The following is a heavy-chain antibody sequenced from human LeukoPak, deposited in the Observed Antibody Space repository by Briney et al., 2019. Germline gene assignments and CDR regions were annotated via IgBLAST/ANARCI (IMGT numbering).Heavy chain of an antibody. J-gene: IGHJ6*02. CDR3: AREGYSSSWSDYYYYGMDV. D-gene: IGHD6-13*01. CDR1: GGTFSSYA. CDR2: IIPILGIA. V-gene: IGHV1-69*04. Sequence: KISCKASGGTFSSYAISWVRQAPGQGLEWMGRIIPILGIANYAQKFQGRVTITADKSTSTAYMELSSLRSEDTAVYYCAREGYSSSWSDYYYYGMDVWGQGTTVTVSS.